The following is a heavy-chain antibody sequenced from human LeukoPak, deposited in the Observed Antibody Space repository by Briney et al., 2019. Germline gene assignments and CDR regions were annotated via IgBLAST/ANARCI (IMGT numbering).Heavy chain of an antibody. D-gene: IGHD2-21*02. Sequence: ASVKVSCKASGYTFTSYGISWVRQAPGQGLEWMGWISAYNGNTNYAQKLQGRATMTTDTSTSTAYMELRSLRSDDTAVYYCTRDGRVVVTAPNDYWGQGTLVTVSS. CDR3: TRDGRVVVTAPNDY. CDR2: ISAYNGNT. CDR1: GYTFTSYG. J-gene: IGHJ4*02. V-gene: IGHV1-18*01.